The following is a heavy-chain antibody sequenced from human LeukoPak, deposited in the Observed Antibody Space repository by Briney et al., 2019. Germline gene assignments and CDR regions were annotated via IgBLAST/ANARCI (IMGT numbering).Heavy chain of an antibody. V-gene: IGHV4-59*01. CDR1: GGSISSYY. CDR3: ARGESPQPYDFWSGYPPNFDY. D-gene: IGHD3-3*01. Sequence: SETLSLTCTVSGGSISSYYWSWIRQPPGKGLEWIGYIYYSGSTNYNLSLKSRVTISVDTSKNQFSLKLSSVTAADTAVYYCARGESPQPYDFWSGYPPNFDYWGQGALVTVSS. J-gene: IGHJ4*02. CDR2: IYYSGST.